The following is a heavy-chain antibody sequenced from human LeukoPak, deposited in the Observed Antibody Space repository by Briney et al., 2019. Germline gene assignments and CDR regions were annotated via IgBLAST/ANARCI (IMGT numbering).Heavy chain of an antibody. CDR2: IYYSGST. CDR1: GGSISSYY. J-gene: IGHJ4*02. Sequence: PSETLSLTCTVSGGSISSYYWSWIRQPPGKGLEWIGYIYYSGSTNYNPSLKSRVTISVDTSKNQFSLKLSSVTAADTAVYYCAKAQLPELMWASREVDGWLLSYWGQGTLVTVSS. D-gene: IGHD3-22*01. CDR3: AKAQLPELMWASREVDGWLLSY. V-gene: IGHV4-59*01.